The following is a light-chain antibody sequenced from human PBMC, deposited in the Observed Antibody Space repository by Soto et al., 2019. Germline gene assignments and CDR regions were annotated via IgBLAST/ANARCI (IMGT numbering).Light chain of an antibody. Sequence: QSVLTQPPSVSGAPGQRVTISCTGSSSNIGAGYDVHGYQQLPGTAPKLLIYGNSNRPSGVPDRFSGSKSGTSASLAITGLQADDEADYYCQSYDSSLEVFGTGPKVTVL. CDR1: SSNIGAGYD. CDR3: QSYDSSLEV. V-gene: IGLV1-40*01. CDR2: GNS. J-gene: IGLJ1*01.